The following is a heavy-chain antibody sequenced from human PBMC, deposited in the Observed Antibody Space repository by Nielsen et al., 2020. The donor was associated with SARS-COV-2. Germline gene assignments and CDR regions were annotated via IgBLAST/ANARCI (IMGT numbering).Heavy chain of an antibody. CDR3: ARITPSSGWDY. CDR2: INAGNGNT. J-gene: IGHJ4*02. V-gene: IGHV1-3*01. Sequence: SVKVSCKISGYTFTSFAIHWVRQAPGQSLEWMGWINAGNGNTKYSQKFQGRVTMTRDTSANTAYMELSSLSSEDTAVYYCARITPSSGWDYWGQGTLVTVSS. D-gene: IGHD6-19*01. CDR1: GYTFTSFA.